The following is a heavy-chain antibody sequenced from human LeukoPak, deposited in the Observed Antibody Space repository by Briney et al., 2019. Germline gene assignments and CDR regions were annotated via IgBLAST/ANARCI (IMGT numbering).Heavy chain of an antibody. CDR1: GFTFGSCW. J-gene: IGHJ3*02. Sequence: GGSLRLSCAASGFTFGSCWMNWVRQTPGKGLEWVANINQDGSQKFYVDSVKGRFTISRDNANNSLYLQMNSLRAEDTAVYYCARGGYDFWSGYSSPYAFDIWGQGTMVTVSS. V-gene: IGHV3-7*01. CDR3: ARGGYDFWSGYSSPYAFDI. CDR2: INQDGSQK. D-gene: IGHD3-3*01.